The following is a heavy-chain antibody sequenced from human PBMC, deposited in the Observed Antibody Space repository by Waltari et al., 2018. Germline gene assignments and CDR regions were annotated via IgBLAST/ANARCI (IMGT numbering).Heavy chain of an antibody. CDR1: GGSISSSSYY. CDR2: IYYSGST. D-gene: IGHD6-13*01. V-gene: IGHV4-39*01. J-gene: IGHJ5*02. Sequence: QLQLQESGPGLVKPSETLSLTFTVSGGSISSSSYYWGWIRQPPGKGLEWIGSIYYSGSTYYNPSLKSRVTISVDTSKNQFSLKLSSVTAADTAVYYCARLLGRTRAAADWFDPWGQGTLVTVSS. CDR3: ARLLGRTRAAADWFDP.